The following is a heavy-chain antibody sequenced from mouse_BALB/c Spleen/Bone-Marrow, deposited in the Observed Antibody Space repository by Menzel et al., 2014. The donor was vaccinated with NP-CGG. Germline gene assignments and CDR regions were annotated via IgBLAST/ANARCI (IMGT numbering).Heavy chain of an antibody. CDR2: IHYSGST. V-gene: IGHV3-1*02. J-gene: IGHJ2*01. CDR3: ASITTVVGPFDY. Sequence: EVQLQQSGPDLVKPSQSLSLTCTVTGYSITSGYSWHWIRQFPGNKLEWMGYIHYSGSTNYNPSLKSRISITRDTSKNQFFLQLNSVTTEDTATYYCASITTVVGPFDYWGQGTTLTVSS. D-gene: IGHD1-1*01. CDR1: GYSITSGYS.